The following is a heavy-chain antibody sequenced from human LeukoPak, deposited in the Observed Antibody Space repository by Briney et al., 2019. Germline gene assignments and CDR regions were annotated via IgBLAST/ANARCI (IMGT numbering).Heavy chain of an antibody. CDR1: GYTFTGYD. Sequence: ASVRVSCKTSGYTFTGYDINWGRQATGQGLEWMGWMNPNSGNTGYAQKFQGRVTISRNNSISTAYMELSSLKSEDTAVYYCARVPPDYPKGWFDPWGQGTLVTVSS. CDR3: ARVPPDYPKGWFDP. D-gene: IGHD4-11*01. CDR2: MNPNSGNT. V-gene: IGHV1-8*03. J-gene: IGHJ5*02.